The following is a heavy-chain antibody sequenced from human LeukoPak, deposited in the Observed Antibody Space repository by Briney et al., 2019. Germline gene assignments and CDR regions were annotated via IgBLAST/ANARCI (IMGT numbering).Heavy chain of an antibody. D-gene: IGHD6-25*01. J-gene: IGHJ6*02. CDR3: ARESSGDGMDV. CDR2: IKQDGSEK. V-gene: IGHV3-7*04. CDR1: GFTFSSYW. Sequence: PGGPLRLSCAASGFTFSSYWMSWVRQAPGKGLEWVANIKQDGSEKYYVDSVKGRFTISRDNAKNSLCLQMNSLRAEDTAVYYCARESSGDGMDVWGQGTTVTVSS.